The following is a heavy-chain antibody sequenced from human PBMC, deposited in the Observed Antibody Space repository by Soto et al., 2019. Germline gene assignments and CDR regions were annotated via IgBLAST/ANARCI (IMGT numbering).Heavy chain of an antibody. CDR3: AGGYRRLDY. V-gene: IGHV3-74*01. J-gene: IGHJ4*02. CDR2: INSDGSST. CDR1: GLTFSSYW. Sequence: EVQLVESGGGLVQPGGSLRLSCVASGLTFSSYWMHWVRQAPGKGLVWVLRINSDGSSTSYADSVKGRFTISRDNAKNRLNLQMNRLRAEDTAVYYCAGGYRRLDYWGQGTLVTVAS. D-gene: IGHD3-16*01.